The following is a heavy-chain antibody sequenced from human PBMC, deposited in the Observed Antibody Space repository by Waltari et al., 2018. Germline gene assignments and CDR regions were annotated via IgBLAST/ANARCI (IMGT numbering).Heavy chain of an antibody. J-gene: IGHJ3*02. CDR1: GGSISSYY. V-gene: IGHV4-4*07. Sequence: QVQLQESGPGLVKPSETLSLTCTVSGGSISSYYWSWIRQPAGKGLEWIGRIYTSGSTNYNPSLKSRVTMSVDTSKNQFSLKLSSVTAADTAVYYCAGHDLRYYYGSGSYAFDIWGQGTMVTVSS. CDR3: AGHDLRYYYGSGSYAFDI. CDR2: IYTSGST. D-gene: IGHD3-10*01.